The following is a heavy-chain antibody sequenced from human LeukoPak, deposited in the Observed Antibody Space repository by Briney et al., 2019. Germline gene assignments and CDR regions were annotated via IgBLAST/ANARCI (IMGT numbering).Heavy chain of an antibody. V-gene: IGHV4-39*01. D-gene: IGHD2-2*02. CDR2: IYYSGST. Sequence: SETLSLTCTVSGGSISSSSYYWGWIRQPPGKGLEWIGSIYYSGSTYYNPSLKSRVTISVDTSKNQFSPKLSSVTAADTAVYYCARMADCSSTSCYTFNWFDPWGQGTLVTVSS. J-gene: IGHJ5*02. CDR1: GGSISSSSYY. CDR3: ARMADCSSTSCYTFNWFDP.